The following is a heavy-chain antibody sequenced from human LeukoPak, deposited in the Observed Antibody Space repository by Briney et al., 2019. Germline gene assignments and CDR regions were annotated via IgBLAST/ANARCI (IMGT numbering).Heavy chain of an antibody. CDR2: ISTTSSTI. CDR3: ARDRDWVFDY. V-gene: IGHV3-48*01. Sequence: PGGSLRLSCAASGFTFSSNSMNWVRQAPGKGREWVSYISTTSSTIYYADSVKGRFTISRDNAKNSLYLQMNSLRAEDTAVYYCARDRDWVFDYWGQGTLVTVSS. CDR1: GFTFSSNS. D-gene: IGHD2-21*02. J-gene: IGHJ4*02.